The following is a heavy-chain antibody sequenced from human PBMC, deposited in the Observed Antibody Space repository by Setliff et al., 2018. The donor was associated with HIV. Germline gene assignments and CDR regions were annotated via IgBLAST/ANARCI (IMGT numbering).Heavy chain of an antibody. CDR3: ARDRSRHYGAGGRLDV. CDR2: IYYSGST. CDR1: GGSISSGGYY. D-gene: IGHD4-17*01. V-gene: IGHV4-31*03. J-gene: IGHJ6*04. Sequence: PSETLSLTCTVSGGSISSGGYYWSWIRQHPGKGLEWIGYIYYSGSTYYNPSLKSRVTISVDTSKNQFSLKLSSVTAADTAVYYRARDRSRHYGAGGRLDVWGKGTTVTVSS.